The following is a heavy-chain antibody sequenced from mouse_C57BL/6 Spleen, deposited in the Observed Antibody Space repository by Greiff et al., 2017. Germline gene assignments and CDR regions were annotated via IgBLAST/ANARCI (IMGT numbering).Heavy chain of an antibody. Sequence: EVHLVESGAELVRPGASVKLSCTASGFNIKDAYMHWVKQRPEQGLEWIGWIDPENGDTEYASKFQGKATITADTSSNTAYLQLSSLTSEDTAVYYCAIIYDGMAYWGQGALVTVSA. D-gene: IGHD2-3*01. CDR3: AIIYDGMAY. V-gene: IGHV14-4*01. J-gene: IGHJ3*01. CDR1: GFNIKDAY. CDR2: IDPENGDT.